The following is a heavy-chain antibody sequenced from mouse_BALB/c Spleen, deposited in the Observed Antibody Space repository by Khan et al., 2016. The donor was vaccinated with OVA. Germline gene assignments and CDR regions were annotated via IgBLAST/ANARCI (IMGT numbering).Heavy chain of an antibody. Sequence: QVQLKESGAELVKPGASVRLSCKASGYSFTSYYLYWVKQRPGQGLEWIGDINPSYGGTNFNEKFKNKATLTVDKSSNTAYMQLSSLTSEDSAVSYGTRSGYGTFAYWGQGTLVTVSA. D-gene: IGHD4-1*01. J-gene: IGHJ3*01. CDR2: INPSYGGT. CDR3: TRSGYGTFAY. CDR1: GYSFTSYY. V-gene: IGHV1S81*02.